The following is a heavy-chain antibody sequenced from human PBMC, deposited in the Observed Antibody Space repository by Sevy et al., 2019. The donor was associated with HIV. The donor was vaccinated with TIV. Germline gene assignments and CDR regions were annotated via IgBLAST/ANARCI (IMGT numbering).Heavy chain of an antibody. Sequence: GGSLRLSCAASGFTFSGSDMHWVRQVKGKGLEWISSIGTLAVTFYADSVKGRFTISSDNAQSYLYLHMSSLKVGDTALYFCVRGLQTHCDRTACPLDYWGQGTLVTVSS. CDR3: VRGLQTHCDRTACPLDY. CDR2: IGTLAVT. J-gene: IGHJ4*02. CDR1: GFTFSGSD. V-gene: IGHV3-13*01. D-gene: IGHD2-21*01.